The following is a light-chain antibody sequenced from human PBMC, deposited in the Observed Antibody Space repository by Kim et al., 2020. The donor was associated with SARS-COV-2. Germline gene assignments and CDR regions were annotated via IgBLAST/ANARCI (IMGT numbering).Light chain of an antibody. V-gene: IGKV1-9*01. CDR2: TAY. CDR1: QAISSY. Sequence: SASVGDRVTITGRASQAISSYLAWYQQQPGKAPKLLIYTAYTLESGVPSRFRGSGSGTDFTLTITSLQPEDFATYYCQQFNSYPYTFGQGTKLEI. CDR3: QQFNSYPYT. J-gene: IGKJ2*01.